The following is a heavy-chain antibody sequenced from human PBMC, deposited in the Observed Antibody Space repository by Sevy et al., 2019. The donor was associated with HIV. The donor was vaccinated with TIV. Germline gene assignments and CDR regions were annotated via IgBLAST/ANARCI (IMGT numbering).Heavy chain of an antibody. D-gene: IGHD2-15*01. CDR2: INHNGSVT. V-gene: IGHV3-7*01. Sequence: GGSLRLSCAASGFSLSSYWMNWVRQTPGKGLEWVANINHNGSVTYYVDSVKGRFTISRDNTRNFLYLQMTSLRVEDTALYYCVRAVATNGGFWGQGTLVTVSS. J-gene: IGHJ4*02. CDR3: VRAVATNGGF. CDR1: GFSLSSYW.